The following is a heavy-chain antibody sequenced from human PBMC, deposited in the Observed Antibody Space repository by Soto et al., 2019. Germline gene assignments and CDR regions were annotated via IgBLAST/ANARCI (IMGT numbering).Heavy chain of an antibody. V-gene: IGHV3-23*01. Sequence: ELQLLESGGDLIQPGGSLRLSCVASGLTFGSRAMSWVRQSPGEGLEWVSTITDTGGDAKYADSVRGRFAISRDNSKNTLYLQMSALRAEDSAIYFCVRGSNDSYPGSRIFDFWGRGTLVTVSS. CDR2: ITDTGGDA. CDR1: GLTFGSRA. J-gene: IGHJ4*02. CDR3: VRGSNDSYPGSRIFDF. D-gene: IGHD3-10*01.